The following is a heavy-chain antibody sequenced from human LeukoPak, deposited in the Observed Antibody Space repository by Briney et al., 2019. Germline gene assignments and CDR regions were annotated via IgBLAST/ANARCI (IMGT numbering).Heavy chain of an antibody. J-gene: IGHJ2*01. D-gene: IGHD2/OR15-2a*01. V-gene: IGHV4-34*01. Sequence: PSETLFLTCAVYGGSFSDYHWSWIRQPPGKGLEWIGEVNHSGSTKYNPSLKSRVTISLDTSKNQFSLKLSSVTAADTAVYYCARNLPATFGWYFDLWGRGTLVTVSS. CDR2: VNHSGST. CDR3: ARNLPATFGWYFDL. CDR1: GGSFSDYH.